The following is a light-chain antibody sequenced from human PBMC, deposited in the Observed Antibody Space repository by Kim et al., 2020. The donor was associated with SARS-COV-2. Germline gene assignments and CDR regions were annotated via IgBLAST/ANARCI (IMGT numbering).Light chain of an antibody. V-gene: IGKV1-6*01. Sequence: DRVTITCRASQYIRYDLGWYQHKSGQAPKVLIYCASPLQSGVPSRFSGRGSGTDFTLIISSLQPDDFATYYCLQDYSYPRTFGQGTKVDIK. CDR3: LQDYSYPRT. CDR2: CAS. CDR1: QYIRYD. J-gene: IGKJ1*01.